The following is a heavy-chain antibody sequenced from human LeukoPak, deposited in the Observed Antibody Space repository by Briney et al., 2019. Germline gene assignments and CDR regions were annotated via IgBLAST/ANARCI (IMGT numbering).Heavy chain of an antibody. CDR3: VGGGGWLPDS. V-gene: IGHV3-7*01. D-gene: IGHD6-19*01. CDR1: GFIFSTHW. CDR2: IKGDGTET. J-gene: IGHJ4*02. Sequence: GGSLRLSCAASGFIFSTHWMNWVRQAPGKGLEWVAIIKGDGTETLYADSVKGRFTISRDNTKSSLYLQINSLGAEDTAVYYCVGGGGWLPDSWGQGVLVTVSS.